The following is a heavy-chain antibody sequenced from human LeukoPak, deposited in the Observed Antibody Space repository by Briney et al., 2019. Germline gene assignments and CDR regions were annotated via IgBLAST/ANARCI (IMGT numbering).Heavy chain of an antibody. J-gene: IGHJ5*01. D-gene: IGHD2-15*01. Sequence: SETLSLTCTXXGXXXTXXXXXXXXXPPXXXXXXXXYXXYXXSTXYNPSLKSRVTISIDTSRKQFSLKLNSVTAADTAVXYCGRAPRGLLPDSWGQGTLVTVSS. CDR2: XXYXXST. CDR3: GRAPRGLLPDS. CDR1: GXXXTXXX. V-gene: IGHV4-59*01.